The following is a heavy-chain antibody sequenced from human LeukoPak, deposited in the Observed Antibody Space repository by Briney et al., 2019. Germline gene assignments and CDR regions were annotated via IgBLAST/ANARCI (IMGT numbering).Heavy chain of an antibody. CDR2: IYYSGST. CDR3: ARGQFVSRAMDY. D-gene: IGHD6-6*01. Sequence: SETLSLTCTVSGGSISSYYWSWIRQPPGKGLEWIGYIYYSGSTNYNPSLKSRVTISVDTSKNQFSLKLSSVTAADTAVYYCARGQFVSRAMDYWGQGTLVTVSS. V-gene: IGHV4-59*01. CDR1: GGSISSYY. J-gene: IGHJ4*02.